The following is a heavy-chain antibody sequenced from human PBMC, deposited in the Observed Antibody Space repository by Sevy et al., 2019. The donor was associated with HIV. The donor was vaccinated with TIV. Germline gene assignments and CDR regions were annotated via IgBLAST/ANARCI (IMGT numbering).Heavy chain of an antibody. V-gene: IGHV3-48*03. CDR3: AGDLPPSATTVAHFDC. CDR2: ISNSGTAI. J-gene: IGHJ4*02. CDR1: GFTFSSYE. D-gene: IGHD4-17*01. Sequence: GGSLRLSCAASGFTFSSYEMNWVRQAPGKGLEWVSYISNSGTAIYYSDSVKGRFTISRDNARNSLFLQMNSLRAEDTAVYYCAGDLPPSATTVAHFDCWGQGTLVTVSS.